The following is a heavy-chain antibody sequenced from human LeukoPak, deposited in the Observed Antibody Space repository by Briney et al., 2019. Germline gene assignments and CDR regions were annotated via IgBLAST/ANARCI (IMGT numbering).Heavy chain of an antibody. J-gene: IGHJ4*02. CDR2: IYYSGST. V-gene: IGHV4-39*07. D-gene: IGHD2/OR15-2a*01. CDR3: VKVRGGRKRDYFDY. CDR1: GGSISSSSYY. Sequence: SETLSLTCTVSGGSISSSSYYWGWIRQPPGKGLEWIGSIYYSGSTYYNPSLKSRVTISVDTSKNQFSLKLSSVTAADTAVYYCVKVRGGRKRDYFDYWGQGTLVTVSS.